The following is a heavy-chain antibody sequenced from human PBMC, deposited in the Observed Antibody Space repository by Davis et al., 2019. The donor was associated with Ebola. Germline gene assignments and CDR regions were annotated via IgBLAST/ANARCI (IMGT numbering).Heavy chain of an antibody. CDR2: ISGSGGST. CDR1: GFTFSTAW. CDR3: AKDNVVVPAAISVFWFDY. V-gene: IGHV3-23*01. D-gene: IGHD2-2*02. Sequence: GESLKISCAASGFTFSTAWMSWVRQAPGKGLEWVSAISGSGGSTYYADSVKGRFTISRDNSKNTLYLQMNSLRAEDTAVYYCAKDNVVVPAAISVFWFDYWGQGTLVTVSS. J-gene: IGHJ4*02.